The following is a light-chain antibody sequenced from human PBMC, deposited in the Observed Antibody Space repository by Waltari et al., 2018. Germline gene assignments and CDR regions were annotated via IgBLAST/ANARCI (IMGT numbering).Light chain of an antibody. J-gene: IGLJ2*01. CDR1: SSDIGYYNY. CDR3: SSYTASTTLI. Sequence: QSALTQPASVSGSPGQSITISCTGTSSDIGYYNYVSWYQQHPGKAPKIMIYDVSNRPSWVSNRFSGSKSGNTASPTISGLQAEDEADYYCSSYTASTTLIFGGGTKLTVL. V-gene: IGLV2-14*01. CDR2: DVS.